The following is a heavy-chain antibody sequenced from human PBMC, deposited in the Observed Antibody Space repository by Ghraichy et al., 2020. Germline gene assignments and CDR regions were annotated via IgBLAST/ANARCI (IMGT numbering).Heavy chain of an antibody. D-gene: IGHD4-17*01. CDR3: AREIGRLRRGAFDI. V-gene: IGHV4-31*03. Sequence: SQTLSLTCTVSGGSISSGGYYWSWIRQHPGKGLEWIGYIYYSGSIYYNPSLKSRVTISVDTSKNQLSLKLTSVTAADTAVYYCAREIGRLRRGAFDIWGQGTMVTVSS. CDR2: IYYSGSI. CDR1: GGSISSGGYY. J-gene: IGHJ3*02.